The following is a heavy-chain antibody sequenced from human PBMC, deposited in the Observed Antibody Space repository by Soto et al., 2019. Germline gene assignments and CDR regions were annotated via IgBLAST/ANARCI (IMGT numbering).Heavy chain of an antibody. J-gene: IGHJ4*02. CDR3: ARGRYGDY. V-gene: IGHV1-18*01. CDR2: ISAHNGNT. CDR1: GYTFTSYG. Sequence: QVHLVQSGAEVKKPGASVKVSCKASGYTFTSYGIPWVRQAPGQGLEWMGWISAHNGNTDYAQKLQGRVLLTRDTSTSTAYMELRSLRYDDTAVDYCARGRYGDYWGQGALVTVSS. D-gene: IGHD1-1*01.